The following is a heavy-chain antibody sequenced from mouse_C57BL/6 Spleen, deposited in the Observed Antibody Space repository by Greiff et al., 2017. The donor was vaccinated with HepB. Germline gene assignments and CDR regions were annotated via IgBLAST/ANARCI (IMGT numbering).Heavy chain of an antibody. J-gene: IGHJ3*01. Sequence: QVQLKESGPELVKPGASVKISCKASGYAFSSSWMNWVKQRPGKGLEWIGRIYPGDGDTNYNGKFKGKATLTADKSSSTAYMQLSSLTSEDSAVYFCARGEAQAPLAYWGQGTLVTVSA. V-gene: IGHV1-82*01. CDR2: IYPGDGDT. D-gene: IGHD3-2*02. CDR3: ARGEAQAPLAY. CDR1: GYAFSSSW.